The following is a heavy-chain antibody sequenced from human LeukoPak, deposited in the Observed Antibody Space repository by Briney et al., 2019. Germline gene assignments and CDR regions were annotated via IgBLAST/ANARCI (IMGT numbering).Heavy chain of an antibody. V-gene: IGHV4-38-2*01. CDR3: ARQKWLPSIAFDI. CDR1: GYSISSGYY. J-gene: IGHJ3*02. Sequence: SSETLSLTCAVSGYSISSGYYWGWIRQPPGKGLEWIGSIYHSGSTYYNPSLKSRVTISVDTSKNQFSLKLSSVTAADTAVYYCARQKWLPSIAFDIWGQGTMVTVSS. D-gene: IGHD3-22*01. CDR2: IYHSGST.